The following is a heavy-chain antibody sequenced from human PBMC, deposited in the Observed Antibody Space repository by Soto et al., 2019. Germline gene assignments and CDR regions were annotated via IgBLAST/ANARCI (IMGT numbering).Heavy chain of an antibody. J-gene: IGHJ4*02. CDR3: ARASWELGGSFDY. CDR2: ISYDGSNK. D-gene: IGHD1-26*01. V-gene: IGHV3-30-3*01. CDR1: GFTFSSYA. Sequence: GGSLRLSCAASGFTFSSYAMHWVRQAPGKGLEWVAVISYDGSNKYYADSVKGRFTISRDNSKNTLYLQMNSLRAEDTAVYYCARASWELGGSFDYWGQGTLVTVSS.